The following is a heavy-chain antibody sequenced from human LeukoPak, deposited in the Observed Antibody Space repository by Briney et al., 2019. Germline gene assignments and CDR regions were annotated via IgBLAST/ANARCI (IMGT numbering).Heavy chain of an antibody. V-gene: IGHV4-30-4*08. Sequence: SQTLSLTCTVSGGSISSGDYYWSWTRQPPGKGLEWIGYIYYSGSTYYNPSLKSRVTISVDTSKNQFSLKLSSVTAADTAVYYCARGLEYSSSSKDYYYYYMDVWGKGTTVTVSS. CDR2: IYYSGST. CDR3: ARGLEYSSSSKDYYYYYMDV. D-gene: IGHD6-6*01. CDR1: GGSISSGDYY. J-gene: IGHJ6*03.